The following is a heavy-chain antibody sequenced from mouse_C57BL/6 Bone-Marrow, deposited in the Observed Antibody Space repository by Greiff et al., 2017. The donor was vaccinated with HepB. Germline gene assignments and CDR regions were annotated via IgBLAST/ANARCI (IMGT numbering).Heavy chain of an antibody. D-gene: IGHD2-2*01. V-gene: IGHV1-69*01. CDR1: GYTFTSYW. CDR2: IDPSDSYT. J-gene: IGHJ3*01. Sequence: QVQLQQPGAELVMPGASVKLSCKASGYTFTSYWMHWVKQRPGQGLEWIGEIDPSDSYTNYNQKFKGKSTLTVDKSSSTAYMQLSSLTSEDSAVYYCATDYGYGGFAYWGQGTRVTGSA. CDR3: ATDYGYGGFAY.